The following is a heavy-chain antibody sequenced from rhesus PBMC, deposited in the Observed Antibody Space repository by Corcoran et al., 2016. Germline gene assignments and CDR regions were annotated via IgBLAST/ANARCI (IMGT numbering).Heavy chain of an antibody. V-gene: IGHV4-165*02. CDR2: VGGRSVST. J-gene: IGHJ4*01. Sequence: QVQLQESGPGLVKPSETLSLICAVSGDSISDNYWSWIRQPPGKGREWIGYVGGRSVSTYSNPYLKSRVTISTDTSKNQFSLKLNSMTAADTAVYYWARSGVTATVYWGQGVLVTVSS. CDR3: ARSGVTATVY. D-gene: IGHD3-34*01. CDR1: GDSISDNY.